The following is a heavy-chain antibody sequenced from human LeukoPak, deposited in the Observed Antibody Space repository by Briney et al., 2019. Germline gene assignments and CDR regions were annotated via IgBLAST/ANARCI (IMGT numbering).Heavy chain of an antibody. CDR2: ISSSASTI. CDR1: GFTFSDYY. D-gene: IGHD6-13*01. V-gene: IGHV3-11*04. J-gene: IGHJ4*02. Sequence: GGSLRLSCAASGFTFSDYYMSWIRQAPGKGLEWASYISSSASTIYYADSVKGRFTISRDNAKNSLYLQMNSLRAEDTAVYYCAREPTYTSSWFASCDYWGQGTPVTVSS. CDR3: AREPTYTSSWFASCDY.